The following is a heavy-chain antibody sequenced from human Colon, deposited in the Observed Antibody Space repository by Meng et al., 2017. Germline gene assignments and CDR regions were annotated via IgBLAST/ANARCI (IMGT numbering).Heavy chain of an antibody. CDR3: ARVDFRGNDQDSTGLGH. CDR2: INHGGST. J-gene: IGHJ4*02. D-gene: IGHD2-2*01. Sequence: SETLSLTCAVYGGSLTGYYWSWIRQIPGKRLEWIGEINHGGSTNDNPSLKSRLTISVDTSKNEVTLKLNTVTAADTAVYYGARVDFRGNDQDSTGLGHWGQGRLVTVSS. CDR1: GGSLTGYY. V-gene: IGHV4-34*01.